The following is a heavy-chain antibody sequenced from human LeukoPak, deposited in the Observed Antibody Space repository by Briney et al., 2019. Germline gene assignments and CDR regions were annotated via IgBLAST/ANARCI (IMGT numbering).Heavy chain of an antibody. CDR3: ARLIPQKWELPGKWFDP. CDR2: INPSGSST. D-gene: IGHD1-26*01. V-gene: IGHV1-46*01. J-gene: IGHJ5*02. Sequence: ASVKVSCKASGYSFTSYYMHWVRQAPGQGLEWMGLINPSGSSTTYAQKFQGRVTMTTDTSTSTASMELRSLRSDDTAVYYCARLIPQKWELPGKWFDPWGQGTLVTVSS. CDR1: GYSFTSYY.